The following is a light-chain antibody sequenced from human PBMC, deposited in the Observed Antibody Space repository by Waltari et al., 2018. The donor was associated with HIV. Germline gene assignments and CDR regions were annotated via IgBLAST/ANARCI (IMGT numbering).Light chain of an antibody. CDR3: AAWNDRLRGYV. V-gene: IGLV1-47*01. J-gene: IGLJ1*01. CDR2: TNT. Sequence: QSVLTQPPSASGTPGQRVTISCSGSSSNIGSNTINWYQPLTGTAPKILIHTNTQRPSAVPDRSAGPKSGTSASLAISGRRSEDEADYYCAAWNDRLRGYVFGPGTKVTV. CDR1: SSNIGSNT.